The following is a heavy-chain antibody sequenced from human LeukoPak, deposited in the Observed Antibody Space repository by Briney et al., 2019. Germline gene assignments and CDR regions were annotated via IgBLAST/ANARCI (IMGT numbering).Heavy chain of an antibody. Sequence: GGSLRLSCAASGFIFSNYAITWIRQAPGKGLEWVSEIGGSGESTYYGDSVKGRFTISRDNSKNTLYLQMNSLRAGDTATYYCAREHWDFDYWGQGTLVTVSS. CDR3: AREHWDFDY. J-gene: IGHJ4*02. CDR1: GFIFSNYA. D-gene: IGHD7-27*01. CDR2: IGGSGEST. V-gene: IGHV3-23*01.